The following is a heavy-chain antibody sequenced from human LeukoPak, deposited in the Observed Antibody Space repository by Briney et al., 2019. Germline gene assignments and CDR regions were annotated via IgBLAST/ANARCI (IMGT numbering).Heavy chain of an antibody. J-gene: IGHJ6*02. CDR2: IYSGGST. CDR3: ASPDPLGGSYRVDDYHYYYGMDV. Sequence: GGSLRLSCAASGFTVSSNYMSWVRQAPGKGLEWVSVIYSGGSTYYADSVKGRFTISRDNSKNTLYLQMNSLRAEDTAVYYCASPDPLGGSYRVDDYHYYYGMDVWGQGTTVTVSS. V-gene: IGHV3-53*01. D-gene: IGHD1-26*01. CDR1: GFTVSSNY.